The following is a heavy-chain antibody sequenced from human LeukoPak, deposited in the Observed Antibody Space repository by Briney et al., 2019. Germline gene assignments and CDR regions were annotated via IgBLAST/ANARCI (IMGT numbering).Heavy chain of an antibody. CDR3: ATAASQYCSSTSCRYYFDY. CDR2: FDPEDGET. D-gene: IGHD2-2*01. V-gene: IGHV1-24*01. CDR1: GYTLTELS. Sequence: ASVKVSCKVSGYTLTELSMHWVRQAPGKGLEWMGGFDPEDGETIYAQKFQGRVTMTEDTSTDTAYMELSSLRSEDTAVYYCATAASQYCSSTSCRYYFDYWGQGTLVTVSS. J-gene: IGHJ4*02.